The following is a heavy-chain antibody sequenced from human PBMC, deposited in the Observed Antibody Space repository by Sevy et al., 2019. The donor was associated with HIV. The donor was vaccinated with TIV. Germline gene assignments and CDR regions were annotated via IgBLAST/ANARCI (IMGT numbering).Heavy chain of an antibody. Sequence: GGSLRLSCAASEISFSDYYMSWIRQTPGKGLEWISYISSGGSIIYYADSVKGRFTISRDNAKNSLYLQMNSLRAEDTAVYYCARALSTWYYFDYWGQGTLVTVSS. J-gene: IGHJ4*02. CDR2: ISSGGSII. D-gene: IGHD6-13*01. CDR3: ARALSTWYYFDY. V-gene: IGHV3-11*04. CDR1: EISFSDYY.